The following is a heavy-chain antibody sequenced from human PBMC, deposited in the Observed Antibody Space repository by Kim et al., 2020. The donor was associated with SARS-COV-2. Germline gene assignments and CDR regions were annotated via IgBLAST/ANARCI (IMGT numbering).Heavy chain of an antibody. J-gene: IGHJ3*02. V-gene: IGHV3-48*02. Sequence: YADSVKGRFTISRDNAKNSLYLQMNSLRDEDTAVYYCARGKPYGGPAFDIWGQGTMVTVSS. CDR3: ARGKPYGGPAFDI. D-gene: IGHD4-17*01.